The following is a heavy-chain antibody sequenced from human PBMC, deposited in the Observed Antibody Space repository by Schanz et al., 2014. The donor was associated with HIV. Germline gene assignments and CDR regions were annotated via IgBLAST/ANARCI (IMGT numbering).Heavy chain of an antibody. Sequence: QVQLQESGSGLLRPSETLSLTCTVSGDSMTSYFWSWVRQPPGKELEWIGYIYSGGITNSKPSLKNRVTTSIDPSKRQISLKLTSVSAADTAVYYCARSPCGGDCWFDSWGQGILITVSS. V-gene: IGHV4-59*01. J-gene: IGHJ5*01. CDR1: GDSMTSYF. CDR3: ARSPCGGDCWFDS. D-gene: IGHD2-21*02. CDR2: IYSGGIT.